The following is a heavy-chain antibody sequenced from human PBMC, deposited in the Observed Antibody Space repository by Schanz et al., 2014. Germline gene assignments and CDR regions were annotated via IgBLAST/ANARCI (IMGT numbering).Heavy chain of an antibody. CDR3: ARDGGRDGYNLAFDV. J-gene: IGHJ3*01. CDR2: MYINSGST. Sequence: DVQVVESGGDLVQPGGSLRLSCAASGFTVDSNYMSWVRQAPGKGLEWVSSMYINSGSTQYADSVKGRFIISRDSSKNTLFLQMNSLRAEDTAVYFCARDGGRDGYNLAFDVWGQGTLVTVSS. CDR1: GFTVDSNY. V-gene: IGHV3-66*01. D-gene: IGHD5-12*01.